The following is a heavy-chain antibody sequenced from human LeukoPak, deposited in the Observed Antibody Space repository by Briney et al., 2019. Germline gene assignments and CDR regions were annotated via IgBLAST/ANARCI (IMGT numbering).Heavy chain of an antibody. D-gene: IGHD6-19*01. J-gene: IGHJ6*02. CDR2: ISAYNGNT. Sequence: ASVKVSCKASGYTFTGYYMHWVRQAPGQGLEWMGWISAYNGNTNYAQKLQGRVAMTTDTSTSTAYMELRSLRSDDTAVYYCAREKGFYGQWLAYYYYGMDVWGQGTTVTVSS. CDR3: AREKGFYGQWLAYYYYGMDV. CDR1: GYTFTGYY. V-gene: IGHV1-18*04.